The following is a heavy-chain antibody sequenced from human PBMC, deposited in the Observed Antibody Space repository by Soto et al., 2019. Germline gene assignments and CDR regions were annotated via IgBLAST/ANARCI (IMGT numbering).Heavy chain of an antibody. CDR2: VYYSGGT. D-gene: IGHD2-15*01. CDR1: GGSIDNSHSF. J-gene: IGHJ4*02. CDR3: ARRGRYCSGRNSCYYYFDS. V-gene: IGHV4-39*07. Sequence: PSETLSLTCDVSGGSIDNSHSFWGWVRQPPGRGLEFLGSVYYSGGTYYNPSLKSRVTLSIDTSKNQFSLRLSSVTAADMAVYYCARRGRYCSGRNSCYYYFDSWVQGTLVTVSS.